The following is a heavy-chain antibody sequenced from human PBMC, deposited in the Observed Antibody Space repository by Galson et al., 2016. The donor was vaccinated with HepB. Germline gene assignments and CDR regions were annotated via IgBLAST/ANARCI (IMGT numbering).Heavy chain of an antibody. Sequence: SLRLSCAASGFTFSSCPMSWVRQAPGKGLEWVSSISGSGGSTNYADSVKGRFTISRDNSKNTLYLQVNSLRAEDTAVYYCAKDIRSYGLFGRFDYWGQGTLVTVSS. CDR2: ISGSGGST. D-gene: IGHD5-18*01. V-gene: IGHV3-23*01. CDR3: AKDIRSYGLFGRFDY. J-gene: IGHJ4*02. CDR1: GFTFSSCP.